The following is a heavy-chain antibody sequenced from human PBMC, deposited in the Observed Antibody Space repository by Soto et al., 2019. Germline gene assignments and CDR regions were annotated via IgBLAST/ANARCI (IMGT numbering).Heavy chain of an antibody. CDR2: IYPGDSDT. D-gene: IGHD4-17*01. V-gene: IGHV5-51*01. CDR1: GYYFASYW. Sequence: GESLKISCNGSGYYFASYWIGWVRQMPGKGLEWMGNIYPGDSDTRYSPPLQGHVTISADKSISTAYLQWTSLKASDTAMYYCARQGNGAEGFDYWGQGTLVTVSS. J-gene: IGHJ4*02. CDR3: ARQGNGAEGFDY.